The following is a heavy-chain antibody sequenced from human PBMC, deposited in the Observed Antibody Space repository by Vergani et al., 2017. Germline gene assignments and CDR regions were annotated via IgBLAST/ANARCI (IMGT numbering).Heavy chain of an antibody. CDR3: AKDSTRGYCSSTSCYFWS. Sequence: EVQLVESGGGVVRPGGSLRLSCAASGFTFDDYGMSWVRQAPGKGLAWVSAISGSGGSTYYADSVKGRFTISRDNSKNTLYLQMNSLRAEDTAVYYCAKDSTRGYCSSTSCYFWSGGQGTLVTVSS. CDR1: GFTFDDYG. D-gene: IGHD2-2*01. CDR2: ISGSGGST. V-gene: IGHV3-23*04. J-gene: IGHJ4*02.